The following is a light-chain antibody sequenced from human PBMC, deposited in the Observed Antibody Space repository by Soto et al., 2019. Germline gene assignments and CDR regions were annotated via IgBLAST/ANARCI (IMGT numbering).Light chain of an antibody. CDR1: SSDVGGYNY. J-gene: IGLJ2*01. V-gene: IGLV2-14*01. Sequence: QSVLTQPASVSVSPGQSITISCTGTSSDVGGYNYVSWYQQHPGKAPKLMIYDVSNRPSGVSNRFSGSKSGNTASLTISGLQAEDEADYYCSSYTISSPHVVFGGGTKLTVL. CDR2: DVS. CDR3: SSYTISSPHVV.